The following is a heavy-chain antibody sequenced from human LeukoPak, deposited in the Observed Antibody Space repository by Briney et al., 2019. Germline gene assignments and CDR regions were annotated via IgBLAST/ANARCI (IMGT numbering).Heavy chain of an antibody. Sequence: GGSLRLSCAASGFTFSSYSVNWVRQAPGKGLEWVSSISSSSSYIYYADSVKGRFTISRDNAKNSLYLQMNSLRAEDTAVYYCARDSDYGDYTLDYWGQGTLVTVSS. CDR3: ARDSDYGDYTLDY. V-gene: IGHV3-21*01. J-gene: IGHJ4*02. D-gene: IGHD4-17*01. CDR2: ISSSSSYI. CDR1: GFTFSSYS.